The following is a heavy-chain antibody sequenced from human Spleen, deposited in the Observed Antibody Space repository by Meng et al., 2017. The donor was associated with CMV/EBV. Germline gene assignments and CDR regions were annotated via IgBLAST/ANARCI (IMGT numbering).Heavy chain of an antibody. CDR1: GFTFSNYA. Sequence: GGSLRLSCAASGFTFSNYAMSWVRQAPGTGLDCISAIIGSGDTTYYADSVKGRFSISRDNSKKTLDLQMNSLRAEDTAVYYCASFYDSSGYYYVGWDYWGQGTLVTVSS. V-gene: IGHV3-23*01. CDR2: IIGSGDTT. J-gene: IGHJ4*02. D-gene: IGHD3-22*01. CDR3: ASFYDSSGYYYVGWDY.